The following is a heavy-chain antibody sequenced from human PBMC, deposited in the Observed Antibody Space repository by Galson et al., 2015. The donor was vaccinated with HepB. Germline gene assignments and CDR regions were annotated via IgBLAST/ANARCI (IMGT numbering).Heavy chain of an antibody. CDR2: ISGSGGST. CDR3: AKGRKGLSVVTPGGVDY. J-gene: IGHJ4*02. CDR1: GFTFSSHA. V-gene: IGHV3-23*01. D-gene: IGHD4-23*01. Sequence: SLRLYCAAPGFTFSSHAMSWVRQAPGKGLEWVSAISGSGGSTYYAASVKGRFTISRDNSKNTLYLQMNSLRAEDTAVYYCAKGRKGLSVVTPGGVDYWGQGTLVTVSS.